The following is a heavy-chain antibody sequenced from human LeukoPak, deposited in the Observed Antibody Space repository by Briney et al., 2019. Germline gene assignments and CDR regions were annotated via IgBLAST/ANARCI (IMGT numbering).Heavy chain of an antibody. D-gene: IGHD6-13*01. CDR3: AKVWSSTWYMYYFDY. Sequence: GGSLRLSCAASGFAFNSYAMTWVRQAPGKGLEWASTISGDTGTTYFADSVKGRFTISRDNSKNTLYLQMNSLRAEDTAVYYCAKVWSSTWYMYYFDYWGQGALVTVSS. CDR1: GFAFNSYA. J-gene: IGHJ4*02. V-gene: IGHV3-23*01. CDR2: ISGDTGTT.